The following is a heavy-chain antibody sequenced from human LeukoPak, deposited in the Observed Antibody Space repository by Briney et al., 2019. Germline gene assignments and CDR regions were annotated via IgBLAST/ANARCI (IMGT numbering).Heavy chain of an antibody. CDR2: ISGSGGST. V-gene: IGHV3-23*01. CDR3: GKGLAYTYPYSGNMDV. Sequence: PGGSLRLSCAASGFTFSSYGMSWVRQAPGKGLEWVSAISGSGGSTYYADSVKGRFTISRDNSENTVSLQLNSLRVEDTAVYYCGKGLAYTYPYSGNMDVWGKGTTVTISS. D-gene: IGHD5-18*01. J-gene: IGHJ6*03. CDR1: GFTFSSYG.